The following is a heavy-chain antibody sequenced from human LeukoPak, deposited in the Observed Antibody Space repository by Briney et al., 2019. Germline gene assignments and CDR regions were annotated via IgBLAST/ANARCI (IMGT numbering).Heavy chain of an antibody. V-gene: IGHV3-23*01. Sequence: TGGSLRLSCAASGFTFSSYAMSWVRQAPGKGLEWVSAISGSGGSTYYADSVKGRFTISRDNSKNTLYLQMNSLRAEDTAVYYCAKEQYYDSSGYPGAFDYWGQGTLVTVSS. J-gene: IGHJ4*02. CDR2: ISGSGGST. D-gene: IGHD3-22*01. CDR1: GFTFSSYA. CDR3: AKEQYYDSSGYPGAFDY.